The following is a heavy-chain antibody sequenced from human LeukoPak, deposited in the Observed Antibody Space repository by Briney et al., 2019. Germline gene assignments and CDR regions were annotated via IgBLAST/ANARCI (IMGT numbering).Heavy chain of an antibody. D-gene: IGHD1-26*01. CDR2: ISYDGSNK. CDR3: ARDADSGSFDY. V-gene: IGHV3-30-3*01. J-gene: IGHJ4*02. Sequence: GGSLRLSCAASGFTFSSYAMHWVRQAPGKGLEWVAVISYDGSNKYYADSVKGRSTISRDNSKNTLYLQMNSLRAEDTAVYYCARDADSGSFDYWGQGTLVTVSS. CDR1: GFTFSSYA.